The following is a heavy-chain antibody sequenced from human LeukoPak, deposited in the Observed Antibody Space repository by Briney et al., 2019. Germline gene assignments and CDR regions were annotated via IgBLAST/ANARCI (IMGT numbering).Heavy chain of an antibody. Sequence: GGSLRLFCAASGFTVSSNYMSWVRQAPGKGLEWVSVIYSGGSTYYADSVKGRFTISRDNSKNTLYLQMNSLRAEDTAVYYCAASTVVTYYFDYWGQGTLVTVSS. CDR3: AASTVVTYYFDY. CDR1: GFTVSSNY. J-gene: IGHJ4*02. D-gene: IGHD4-23*01. CDR2: IYSGGST. V-gene: IGHV3-66*01.